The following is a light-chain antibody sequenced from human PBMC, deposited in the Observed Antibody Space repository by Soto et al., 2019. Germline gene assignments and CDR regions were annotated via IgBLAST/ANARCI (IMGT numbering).Light chain of an antibody. CDR1: QSVISN. CDR2: GAS. Sequence: ERMMRPSPATLSVSQNGRAPLCCGVSQSVISNLAWYQQKPGQAPRLLIYGASARATGIPARFSGSGSGTEFTLTISSLQSEDFAVYYCQQYNSWPLITFGQGTRLEIK. CDR3: QQYNSWPLIT. J-gene: IGKJ5*01. V-gene: IGKV3-15*01.